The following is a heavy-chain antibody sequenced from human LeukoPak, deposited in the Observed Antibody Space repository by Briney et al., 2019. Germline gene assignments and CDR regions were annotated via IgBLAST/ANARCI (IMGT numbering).Heavy chain of an antibody. D-gene: IGHD3-10*01. CDR1: GFTFSSYS. J-gene: IGHJ4*02. CDR3: ARGYGSGSFFVY. V-gene: IGHV3-48*01. Sequence: GGSLRLSCSASGFTFSSYSRNWVRQAPGKGLEWVSYISSSSTIYYADSVKGRFTISRDNAKNSLYLQMNSLRAEDTAVYYCARGYGSGSFFVYWGQGTLVTVSS. CDR2: ISSSSTI.